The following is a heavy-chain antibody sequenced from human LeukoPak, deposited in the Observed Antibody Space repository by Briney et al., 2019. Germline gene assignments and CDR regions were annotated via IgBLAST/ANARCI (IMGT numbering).Heavy chain of an antibody. J-gene: IGHJ3*02. D-gene: IGHD2-21*02. CDR2: INPHSGGT. CDR3: AREFMRVTAFDI. V-gene: IGHV1-2*02. Sequence: ASVKVSCKASGYTFSDNYIHWGRHAPGQGLEWIGWINPHSGGTNDGENFQGRVTLTRDTSISTAYMDLSSLISDDTAVYYCAREFMRVTAFDIWGQGTMVSVSS. CDR1: GYTFSDNY.